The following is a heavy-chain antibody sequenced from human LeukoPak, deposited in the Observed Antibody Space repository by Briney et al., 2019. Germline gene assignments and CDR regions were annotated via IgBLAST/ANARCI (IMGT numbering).Heavy chain of an antibody. CDR1: GGSVSGYY. V-gene: IGHV4-59*02. J-gene: IGHJ4*02. CDR3: ARGDYDFWSGYFDY. D-gene: IGHD3-3*01. CDR2: IYYSGST. Sequence: PSETLSLTCLVSGGSVSGYYWSWVRQPPGKGLEWIGYIYYSGSTIYNPSLKSRVTISIDMSKNQFSLKLSSVTAADTAVYYCARGDYDFWSGYFDYWGQGTLVTVSS.